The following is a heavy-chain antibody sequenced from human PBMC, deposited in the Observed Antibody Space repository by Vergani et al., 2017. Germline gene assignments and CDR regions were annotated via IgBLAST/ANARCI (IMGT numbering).Heavy chain of an antibody. CDR3: TRHWAVVAANNWFDP. CDR1: GYSITSANY. CDR2: IHRSGST. D-gene: IGHD2-15*01. J-gene: IGHJ5*02. Sequence: QVQLQESGPGLVKPSETVSLTCTVSGYSITSANYWAWIRQSPGKGLEWIGTIHRSGSTYYNPSLKSLGTISVDTSKNQFSLKLSSVTAADTAVYYCTRHWAVVAANNWFDPWGQGTLVTVSS. V-gene: IGHV4-38-2*02.